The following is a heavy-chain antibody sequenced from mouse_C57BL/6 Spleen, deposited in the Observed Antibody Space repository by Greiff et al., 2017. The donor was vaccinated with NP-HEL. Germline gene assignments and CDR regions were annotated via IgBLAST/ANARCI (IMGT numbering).Heavy chain of an antibody. CDR2: ISSGSSTI. CDR3: ARDYYDYDYWYFDV. J-gene: IGHJ1*03. CDR1: GFTFSDYG. Sequence: EVNVVESGGGLVKPGGSLKLSCAASGFTFSDYGMHWVRQAPEKGLEWVAYISSGSSTIYYADTVKGRFTISRDNAKNTLFLQMTSLRSEDTAMYYCARDYYDYDYWYFDVWGTGTTVTVSS. D-gene: IGHD2-4*01. V-gene: IGHV5-17*01.